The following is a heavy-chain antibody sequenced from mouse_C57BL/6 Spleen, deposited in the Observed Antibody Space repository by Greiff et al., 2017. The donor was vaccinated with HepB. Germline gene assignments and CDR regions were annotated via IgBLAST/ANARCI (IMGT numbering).Heavy chain of an antibody. V-gene: IGHV1-52*01. D-gene: IGHD1-1*01. CDR3: ASDYYGSLYYAMDY. Sequence: QVQLQQPGAELVRPGSSVKLSCTASGFTFTSYWMHWVKQRPIQGLEWIGNIDPSDSETHYNQKFKDKATLTVDKSSSTAYMQLSSLTSEDSAVYVCASDYYGSLYYAMDYWGQGTSVTVSS. J-gene: IGHJ4*01. CDR1: GFTFTSYW. CDR2: IDPSDSET.